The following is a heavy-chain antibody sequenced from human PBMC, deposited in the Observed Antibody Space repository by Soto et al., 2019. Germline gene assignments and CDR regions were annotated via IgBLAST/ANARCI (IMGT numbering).Heavy chain of an antibody. J-gene: IGHJ4*02. Sequence: PSETLSLTCAVSGGSISSSNWWSWVRQPPGRGLEWIGEIYHSGSTNYNPSLKSRVTISVDKSKNQFSLKLSSVTAADTAVYYCAREGSGYSFFDYWGQGTLVTVSS. CDR1: GGSISSSNW. D-gene: IGHD3-22*01. CDR3: AREGSGYSFFDY. CDR2: IYHSGST. V-gene: IGHV4-4*02.